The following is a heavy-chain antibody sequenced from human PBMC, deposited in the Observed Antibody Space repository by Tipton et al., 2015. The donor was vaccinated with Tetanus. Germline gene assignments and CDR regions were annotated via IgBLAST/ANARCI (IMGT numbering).Heavy chain of an antibody. V-gene: IGHV3-7*03. CDR3: ARSESRIAPRIPWGMDI. CDR1: GFSLSNYW. CDR2: TKRDGSET. D-gene: IGHD6-6*01. J-gene: IGHJ6*02. Sequence: GSLRLSCAASGFSLSNYWMSWVRQAPGKGLEWVANTKRDGSETYYVDSVKGRFTISRDNAKNSLDLQMNSLRAEDTAVYYCARSESRIAPRIPWGMDIWGQGTTVTVSS.